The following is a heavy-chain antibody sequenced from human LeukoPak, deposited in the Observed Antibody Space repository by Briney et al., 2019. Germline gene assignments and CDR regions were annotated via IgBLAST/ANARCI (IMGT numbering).Heavy chain of an antibody. Sequence: GGSLRLSCAASGFTFSSYSMNWVRQAPGKGLEWVSYISSSSSTIYYADSVKGRFTISRDNAKNSLYLQMSSLRAEDTAVYYCARDSSGWVNDYWGQGTLVTVSS. J-gene: IGHJ4*02. CDR2: ISSSSSTI. CDR3: ARDSSGWVNDY. CDR1: GFTFSSYS. D-gene: IGHD6-19*01. V-gene: IGHV3-48*01.